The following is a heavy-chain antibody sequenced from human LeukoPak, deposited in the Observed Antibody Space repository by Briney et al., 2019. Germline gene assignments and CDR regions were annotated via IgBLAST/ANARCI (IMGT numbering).Heavy chain of an antibody. CDR2: ISGYNGNT. Sequence: ASVKVSCKTSGYTFTDYYIHWVRQAPGQGLEWMGWISGYNGNTNYAQKLQGRVTMTTDTSTSTAYMELRSLRSDDTAVYYCARDDYGGGYCSGGSCYSDYWGQGTLVTVSS. J-gene: IGHJ4*02. D-gene: IGHD2-15*01. CDR1: GYTFTDYY. V-gene: IGHV1-18*04. CDR3: ARDDYGGGYCSGGSCYSDY.